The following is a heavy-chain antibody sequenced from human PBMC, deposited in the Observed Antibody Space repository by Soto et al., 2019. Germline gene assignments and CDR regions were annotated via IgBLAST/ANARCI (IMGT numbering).Heavy chain of an antibody. Sequence: SVKVSCKTSGYIFTTNAISWVRQAPGQGLEWMGWISAHNGNTNYAQKFQGRVTMTTDTSTNTAYMELRSLGSDDMAVYYCARDPTDGSGWYSDSWGQGTLVTVSS. CDR3: ARDPTDGSGWYSDS. V-gene: IGHV1-18*03. CDR1: GYIFTTNA. J-gene: IGHJ4*02. D-gene: IGHD6-19*01. CDR2: ISAHNGNT.